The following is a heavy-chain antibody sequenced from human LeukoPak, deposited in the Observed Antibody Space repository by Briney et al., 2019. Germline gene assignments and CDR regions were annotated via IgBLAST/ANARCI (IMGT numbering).Heavy chain of an antibody. CDR3: AADDLGGGDCS. J-gene: IGHJ5*02. Sequence: EASVKVSCKASGYTFTCYYMHWVRQAPGQGLEWMGIINPSGGSTSYAQKFQGRVTMTRDTSTSTVYMELSSLRSEDTAVYYCAADDLGGGDCSWGQGTLVTVSS. V-gene: IGHV1-46*01. CDR1: GYTFTCYY. D-gene: IGHD2-21*02. CDR2: INPSGGST.